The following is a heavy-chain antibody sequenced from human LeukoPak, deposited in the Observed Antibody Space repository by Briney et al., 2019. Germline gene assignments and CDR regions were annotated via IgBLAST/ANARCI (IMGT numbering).Heavy chain of an antibody. Sequence: GGSLRLSCAASGFTFSGSAMHWVRQASGKGLEWVGRIRSKANSYATAYAASVKGRFTISRDDSKNTAYLQMNSLKTEDTAVYYCTRLVIGSSIAARPFDYWDQGTLVTVSS. V-gene: IGHV3-73*01. CDR1: GFTFSGSA. CDR3: TRLVIGSSIAARPFDY. J-gene: IGHJ4*02. CDR2: IRSKANSYAT. D-gene: IGHD6-6*01.